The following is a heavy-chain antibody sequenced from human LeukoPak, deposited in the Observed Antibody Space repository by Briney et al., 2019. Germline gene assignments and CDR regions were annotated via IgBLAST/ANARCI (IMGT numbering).Heavy chain of an antibody. D-gene: IGHD6-13*01. V-gene: IGHV4-30-4*01. J-gene: IGHJ4*02. CDR2: IYYSGST. Sequence: PSQTLSLTCTVSGGSISSGDYYWSWIRQPPGKGLEWIGYIYYSGSTYYNPSLKSRVTISVDTSKNQFSLKLSSVTAADTAVYYCARQSSSWGGYFDYWGQGTLVTVSS. CDR1: GGSISSGDYY. CDR3: ARQSSSWGGYFDY.